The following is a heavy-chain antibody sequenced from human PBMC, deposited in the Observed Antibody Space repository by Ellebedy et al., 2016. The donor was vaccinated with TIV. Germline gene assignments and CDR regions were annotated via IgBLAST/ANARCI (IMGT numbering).Heavy chain of an antibody. CDR3: ARGGGGSYYYDSSGSNDAFDI. D-gene: IGHD3-22*01. V-gene: IGHV1-46*01. CDR1: GYTFTSYY. J-gene: IGHJ3*02. CDR2: INPSGGST. Sequence: ASVKVSXXASGYTFTSYYMHWVRQAPGQGLEWMGIINPSGGSTSYAQKFQGRVTMTRDTSTSTVYMELSRLRSDDTAVYYCARGGGGSYYYDSSGSNDAFDIWGQGTMVTVSS.